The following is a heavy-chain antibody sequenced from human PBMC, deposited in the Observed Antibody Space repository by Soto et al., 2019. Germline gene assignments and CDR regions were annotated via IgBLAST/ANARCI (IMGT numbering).Heavy chain of an antibody. D-gene: IGHD7-27*01. V-gene: IGHV1-69*12. J-gene: IGHJ4*02. CDR2: SIPVFGKA. Sequence: QVPLVQSGAEVREPGSSVKVSCMASGGHFSTSAMNWLRQAPGQGLEWVGGSIPVFGKATYAQNFEGRVTSAADWSTTTAYTELSRLGSEDSAVYYCATQLTGDLDFWGQGTLVSVS. CDR1: GGHFSTSA. CDR3: ATQLTGDLDF.